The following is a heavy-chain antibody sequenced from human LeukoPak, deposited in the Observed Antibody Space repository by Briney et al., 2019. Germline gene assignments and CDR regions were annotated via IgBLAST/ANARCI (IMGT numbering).Heavy chain of an antibody. V-gene: IGHV4-59*01. J-gene: IGHJ6*03. CDR1: GGSISSYY. D-gene: IGHD4-17*01. CDR2: IYYSGST. Sequence: PSETLSLTCTVSGGSISSYYWSWIRQPPGKGLEWIGYIYYSGSTNYNPSLKSRVTISVDTSKNQFSLKLSSVTAADTAVYYCARGQHDYGDYNYYYYYMDVWGKGTTVTVSS. CDR3: ARGQHDYGDYNYYYYYMDV.